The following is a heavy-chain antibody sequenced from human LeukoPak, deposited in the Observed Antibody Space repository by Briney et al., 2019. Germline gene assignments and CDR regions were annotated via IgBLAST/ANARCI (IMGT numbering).Heavy chain of an antibody. CDR1: GFTFSSYA. J-gene: IGHJ4*02. CDR2: ISGSGGST. V-gene: IGHV3-23*01. D-gene: IGHD6-13*01. Sequence: GGSLRLSCAASGFTFSSYAMSWVRQAPGKGLEWVSAISGSGGSTYYADSVKGRFTISRDNAKNSLYLQMNSLRAEDTAVYYCARVVAAAGYFDYWGQGTLVTVSS. CDR3: ARVVAAAGYFDY.